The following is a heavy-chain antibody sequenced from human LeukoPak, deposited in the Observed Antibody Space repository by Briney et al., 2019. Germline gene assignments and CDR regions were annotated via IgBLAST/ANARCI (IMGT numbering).Heavy chain of an antibody. CDR2: IYSSGST. CDR3: ARDPGSYLDY. Sequence: SETLSLTCSVSGGLITGNYWSWIRQPAGKGLEWIGRIYSSGSTDYNFSLKSRLTMSLDTSKNQFSLKLNSVTAADTAVYYCARDPGSYLDYWGQGILVTVSS. D-gene: IGHD3-10*01. J-gene: IGHJ4*02. CDR1: GGLITGNY. V-gene: IGHV4-4*07.